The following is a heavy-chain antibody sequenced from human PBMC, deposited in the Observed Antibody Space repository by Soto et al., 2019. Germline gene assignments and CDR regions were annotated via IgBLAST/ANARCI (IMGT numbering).Heavy chain of an antibody. D-gene: IGHD6-13*01. CDR2: IDPSDSYT. CDR1: GYSFTSYW. CDR3: ARLRQQLVYDAFDI. Sequence: PGESLKISCKGSGYSFTSYWISWVRQMPGKGLEWMGRIDPSDSYTNYSPSSQGHVTISADKSISTAYLQWSSLKASDTAMYYCARLRQQLVYDAFDIWGQVPIVPVSS. V-gene: IGHV5-10-1*01. J-gene: IGHJ3*02.